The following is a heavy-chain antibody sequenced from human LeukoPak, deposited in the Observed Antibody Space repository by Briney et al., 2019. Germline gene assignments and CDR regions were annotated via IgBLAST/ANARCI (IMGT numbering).Heavy chain of an antibody. CDR3: VRDWAE. D-gene: IGHD7-27*01. Sequence: SETLSLTCAVYGGSFSGYYWSWIRQPPGKGLEWIGSIYDGGGTYYNPSLKSRVTISVETSKKQFSLRLNSVTAADTAVYYCVRDWAEWGQGTLVTVSS. CDR1: GGSFSGYY. V-gene: IGHV4-34*01. CDR2: IYDGGGT. J-gene: IGHJ4*02.